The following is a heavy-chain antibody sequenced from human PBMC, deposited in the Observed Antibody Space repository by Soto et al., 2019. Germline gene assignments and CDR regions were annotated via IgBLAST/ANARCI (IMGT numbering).Heavy chain of an antibody. D-gene: IGHD3-22*01. V-gene: IGHV4-30-2*01. J-gene: IGHJ4*02. CDR2: IYHSGST. CDR3: ARASTYYYDSSGYYYGPSFDY. Sequence: SETLSLTCAFSGCSISSGGYSWSWIRQPPGKGLEWIGYIYHSGSTYYNPSLKSRVTISVDRSKNQFSLKLSSVTAADTAVYYCARASTYYYDSSGYYYGPSFDYWAQEPLVTSPQ. CDR1: GCSISSGGYS.